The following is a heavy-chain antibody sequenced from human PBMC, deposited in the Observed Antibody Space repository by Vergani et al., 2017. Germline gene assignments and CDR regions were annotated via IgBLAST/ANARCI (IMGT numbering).Heavy chain of an antibody. CDR3: AREPPLTGFFDC. J-gene: IGHJ4*02. CDR2: ISPDGFST. CDR1: GYTFTAYY. D-gene: IGHD7-27*01. Sequence: QVQLVQSGAEVGKPGASVKISCKASGYTFTAYYIHWVRQAPEQGLEWVGLISPDGFSTFYAQKFQGRVTITRDTSTSTVYVEVTSLRSDDTAVYYCAREPPLTGFFDCWRQGTLVTVSS. V-gene: IGHV1-46*03.